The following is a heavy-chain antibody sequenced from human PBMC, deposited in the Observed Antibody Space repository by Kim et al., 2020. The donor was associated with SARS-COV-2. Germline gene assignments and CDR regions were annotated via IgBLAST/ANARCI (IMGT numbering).Heavy chain of an antibody. CDR3: ARGLLWFGEEGYFDY. J-gene: IGHJ4*02. V-gene: IGHV1-3*01. Sequence: QKFQGRVTITRDTTASTAYMELSSLRSEDTAVYYCARGLLWFGEEGYFDYWGQGTLVTVSS. D-gene: IGHD3-10*01.